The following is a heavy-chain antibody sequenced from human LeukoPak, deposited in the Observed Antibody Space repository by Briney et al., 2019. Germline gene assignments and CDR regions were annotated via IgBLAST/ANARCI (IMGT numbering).Heavy chain of an antibody. CDR3: ARGPRTGIVVVVAATLRY. D-gene: IGHD2-15*01. J-gene: IGHJ4*02. CDR2: IVVGSGNT. CDR1: GFTFTSSA. Sequence: SVEVSCKASGFTFTSSAVQWVRQARGQRLEWIGWIVVGSGNTNYAQKFQERVTITRDMSTSTAYMELSSLRSEDTAVYYCARGPRTGIVVVVAATLRYWGQGTLVTVSS. V-gene: IGHV1-58*01.